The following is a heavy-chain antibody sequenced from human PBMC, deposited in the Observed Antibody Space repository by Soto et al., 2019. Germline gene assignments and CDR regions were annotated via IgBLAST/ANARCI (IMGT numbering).Heavy chain of an antibody. CDR2: ISYNANKT. CDR3: AKGWFYDVLTGPDS. Sequence: GGSLRLSCAASGFTFNSYGMHWVRQAPGKGLEWVAVISYNANKTYYADSVKGRFSISRDNSKNTLYLQMNSLRVDDTAIYYCAKGWFYDVLTGPDSWGQGTLVTVSS. V-gene: IGHV3-30*18. J-gene: IGHJ5*01. D-gene: IGHD3-9*01. CDR1: GFTFNSYG.